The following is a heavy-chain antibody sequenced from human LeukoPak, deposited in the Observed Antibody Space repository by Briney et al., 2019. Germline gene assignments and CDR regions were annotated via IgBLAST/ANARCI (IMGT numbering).Heavy chain of an antibody. V-gene: IGHV1-18*01. CDR3: ARVGSSSNRGDWFDP. D-gene: IGHD6-6*01. CDR2: ISAYNGNT. J-gene: IGHJ5*02. Sequence: ASVKVSCKASGYTFTSYGISWVRQAPGQGLEWMGWISAYNGNTNYAQKLQGRVTMTTDTSTSTAYMELSSLRSEDTAVYYCARVGSSSNRGDWFDPWGQGTLVTVSS. CDR1: GYTFTSYG.